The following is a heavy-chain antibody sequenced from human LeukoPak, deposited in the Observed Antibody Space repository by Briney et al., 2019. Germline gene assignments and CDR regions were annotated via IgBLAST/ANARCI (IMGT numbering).Heavy chain of an antibody. CDR2: ISYDGSNK. D-gene: IGHD2-21*02. Sequence: AGGSLRLSCAASGLTFSSYAMHWVRQAPGKGLEWVAVISYDGSNKYYADSVKGRFTISRDNSKNTLYLQMNSLRAEDTAVYYCARSKMKTGGDYYYYYGMDVWGQGTTVTVSS. CDR3: ARSKMKTGGDYYYYYGMDV. J-gene: IGHJ6*02. V-gene: IGHV3-30-3*01. CDR1: GLTFSSYA.